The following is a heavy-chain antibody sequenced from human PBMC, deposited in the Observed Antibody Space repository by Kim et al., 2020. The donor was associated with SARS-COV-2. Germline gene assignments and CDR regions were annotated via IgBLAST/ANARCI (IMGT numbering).Heavy chain of an antibody. V-gene: IGHV3-30*02. CDR3: AKDPSIVVVPAAYFDY. D-gene: IGHD2-2*01. J-gene: IGHJ4*02. Sequence: SVKGRFTISRDNSKNTLYLQMNSLRAEDTAVYYCAKDPSIVVVPAAYFDYWGQGTLVTVSS.